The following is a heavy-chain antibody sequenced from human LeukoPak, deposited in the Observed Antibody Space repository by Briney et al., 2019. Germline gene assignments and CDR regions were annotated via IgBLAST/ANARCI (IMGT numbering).Heavy chain of an antibody. CDR2: IHYDGSNN. D-gene: IGHD2-21*02. CDR3: AKDHANTPVVTN. CDR1: GFTFSSYA. V-gene: IGHV3-30*02. J-gene: IGHJ4*02. Sequence: GGSLRLSCAASGFTFSSYAMHWVRQAPGKGLEWVAFIHYDGSNNHYADSVTGRFTVSRDNSKNTVDLQMNDLRVDDTAIHYCAKDHANTPVVTNWGQGILVSVSS.